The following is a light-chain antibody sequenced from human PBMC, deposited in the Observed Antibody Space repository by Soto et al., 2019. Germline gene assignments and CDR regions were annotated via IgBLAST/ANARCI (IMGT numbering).Light chain of an antibody. CDR2: AAS. J-gene: IGKJ1*01. Sequence: DIQMTQSPSSLSASVGDRVTITCRASHNIVNYLNWYQRKPGKAPKLLIYAASNLESGVPSRFSGSGSGTDFTLTISNLQPEDFATYFCQQSYSTWTFGQGTKVEVK. CDR3: QQSYSTWT. V-gene: IGKV1-39*01. CDR1: HNIVNY.